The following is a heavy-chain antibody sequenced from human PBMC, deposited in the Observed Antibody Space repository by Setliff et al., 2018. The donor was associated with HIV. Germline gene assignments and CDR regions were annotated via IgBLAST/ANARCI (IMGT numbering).Heavy chain of an antibody. Sequence: SETLSLTCAVYGGSFSSYYWIWIRQPPGKGLEWIGEINHSGSTAYNPSLKSRVTISVDTSKNQFSLKLSSVTAADTAVYYCARERGIQLSGCAFDVWGVGTLVTVSS. D-gene: IGHD5-18*01. CDR1: GGSFSSYY. CDR2: INHSGST. V-gene: IGHV4-34*01. CDR3: ARERGIQLSGCAFDV. J-gene: IGHJ3*01.